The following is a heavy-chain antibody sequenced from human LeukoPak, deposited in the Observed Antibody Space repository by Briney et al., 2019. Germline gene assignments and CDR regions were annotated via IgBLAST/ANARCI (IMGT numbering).Heavy chain of an antibody. CDR3: AREGFYFFDF. V-gene: IGHV3-7*01. CDR2: IKQDGSEK. Sequence: PGGSLRLSCAASGFTFTNNFMSWVRQVPGKGLEWVANIKQDGSEKTYADSVRSRFTIFRDNAKDSVYLQMNSLRAEDSAIYYCAREGFYFFDFWGQGTLVTVSS. CDR1: GFTFTNNF. J-gene: IGHJ4*01.